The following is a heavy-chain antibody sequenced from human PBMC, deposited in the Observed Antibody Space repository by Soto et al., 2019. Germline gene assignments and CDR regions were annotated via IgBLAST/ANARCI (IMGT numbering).Heavy chain of an antibody. CDR2: IYYSGST. J-gene: IGHJ4*02. D-gene: IGHD6-13*01. V-gene: IGHV4-59*08. CDR3: ARRGSSWYDY. CDR1: GGSISSYY. Sequence: QVQLQESGPGLVKPSETLSLTCTVSGGSISSYYWSWIRQPPGKGLEWIGYIYYSGSTNYNPSLTSRVTISVDTSKNQFSLKLSSVTAADTAVYYCARRGSSWYDYWGQGTLVTVSS.